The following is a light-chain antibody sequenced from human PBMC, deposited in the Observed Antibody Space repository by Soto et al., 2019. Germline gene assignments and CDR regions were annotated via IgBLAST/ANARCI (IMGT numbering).Light chain of an antibody. CDR3: QKYNSAPLIT. Sequence: DIQMTQSPSSLSASVGDRVTITCRASQGISNYLAWYQQKPGKVPKRLIYAASTLHSGVPSRFSGSGSGTDFTLTISSLQPEDVATYYCQKYNSAPLITFGPGTKVDIK. V-gene: IGKV1-27*01. CDR1: QGISNY. J-gene: IGKJ3*01. CDR2: AAS.